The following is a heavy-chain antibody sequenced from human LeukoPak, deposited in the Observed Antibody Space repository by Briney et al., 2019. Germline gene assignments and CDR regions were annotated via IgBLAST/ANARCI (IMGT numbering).Heavy chain of an antibody. D-gene: IGHD3-9*01. Sequence: GESLKISCKGSGYSFTSYWIGWVRQMPGKGLEWMGIIYPGDSDTRYSPSFQGQVTISADKSISTAYLQWSSLKASDTAMYYCARQTSSGSSGYYLGFDIWGQGTVVTVSS. V-gene: IGHV5-51*01. J-gene: IGHJ3*02. CDR2: IYPGDSDT. CDR3: ARQTSSGSSGYYLGFDI. CDR1: GYSFTSYW.